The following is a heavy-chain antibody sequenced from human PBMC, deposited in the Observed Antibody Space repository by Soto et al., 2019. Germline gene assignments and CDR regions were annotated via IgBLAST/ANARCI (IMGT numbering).Heavy chain of an antibody. V-gene: IGHV2-26*01. D-gene: IGHD3-10*01. CDR2: IFSNDAK. CDR1: GFSLSNARMS. CDR3: ARIRGWGWLGPNDY. J-gene: IGHJ4*02. Sequence: QVTLKESGPVLVKPTETLTLTCTVSGFSLSNARMSVSWIRQPPGKALEWLAHIFSNDAKSYSASLKSTLTIAKDTCKSQVVLTMTNMDPVDTATYYCARIRGWGWLGPNDYWGQGTLVTVSS.